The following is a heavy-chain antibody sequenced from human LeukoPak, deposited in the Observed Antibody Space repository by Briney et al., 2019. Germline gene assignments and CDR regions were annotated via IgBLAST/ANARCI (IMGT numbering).Heavy chain of an antibody. J-gene: IGHJ4*02. D-gene: IGHD6-19*01. V-gene: IGHV3-23*01. CDR1: GFTFSSYA. Sequence: PGGSLRLSCAASGFTFSSYAMSRVRQAPGKGLEWVSAISGSGGSTYYADSVKGRFTISRDNSKNTLYLQMNSLRAEDTAVYYCAKGSGYSSGWPQSFDYWGQGTLVTVSS. CDR2: ISGSGGST. CDR3: AKGSGYSSGWPQSFDY.